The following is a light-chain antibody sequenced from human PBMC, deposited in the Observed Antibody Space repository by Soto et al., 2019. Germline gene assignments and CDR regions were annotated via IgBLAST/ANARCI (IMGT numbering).Light chain of an antibody. Sequence: QSVLTQPASVSGSPGQSITISCTGTSSDVGSYNLVSWYQQHPGKAPKLLIYEGSKWPSGVSNRFSGSKSGNTASLTISGLQAEDEADYYCCSYAGSSTFRVVFGGGTKLTVL. V-gene: IGLV2-23*03. J-gene: IGLJ2*01. CDR3: CSYAGSSTFRVV. CDR2: EGS. CDR1: SSDVGSYNL.